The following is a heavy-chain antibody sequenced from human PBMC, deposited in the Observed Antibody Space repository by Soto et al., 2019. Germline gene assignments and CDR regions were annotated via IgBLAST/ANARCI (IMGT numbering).Heavy chain of an antibody. V-gene: IGHV3-23*01. CDR2: ISGSGSST. CDR3: ATENGFQFINLGASGFDY. D-gene: IGHD2-21*01. CDR1: GFSFSSKA. J-gene: IGHJ4*02. Sequence: EVQLLESGGGLVQPGGSLRLSCAASGFSFSSKAMSWVRQAPGKGLEWVSIISGSGSSTYYPDSLKGRFTISRDNTKNMVYLEMNNLRAEDTAVYYCATENGFQFINLGASGFDYWGQGSLVSVSS.